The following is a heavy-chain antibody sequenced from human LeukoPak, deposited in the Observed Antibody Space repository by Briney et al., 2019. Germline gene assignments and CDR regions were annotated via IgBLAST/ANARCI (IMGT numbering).Heavy chain of an antibody. CDR3: ARLYDSSFNFDY. Sequence: SETLSLTCTVSGGSISSYYWSWIRQPPGKGLEWIGYIYTSGSTNYNPSLKSRVTISVDTSKNQFSLKLSSVTAADTAVYYCARLYDSSFNFDYWGQGTLVTVSS. CDR1: GGSISSYY. V-gene: IGHV4-4*09. D-gene: IGHD3-22*01. CDR2: IYTSGST. J-gene: IGHJ4*02.